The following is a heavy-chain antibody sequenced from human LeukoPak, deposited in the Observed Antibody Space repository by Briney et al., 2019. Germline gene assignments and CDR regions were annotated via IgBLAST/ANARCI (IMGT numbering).Heavy chain of an antibody. J-gene: IGHJ3*02. V-gene: IGHV6-1*01. Sequence: SQTLSLTCAISGDSVFSIYAAWNWIRQSPSRGLEWLGRTYYRSGWSNDYAVSVKSRITINPDTSKNQFSLQLSSVTPEDTAVYYCARASFRAFDIWGQGTMVAVSS. CDR3: ARASFRAFDI. CDR2: TYYRSGWSN. CDR1: GDSVFSIYAA.